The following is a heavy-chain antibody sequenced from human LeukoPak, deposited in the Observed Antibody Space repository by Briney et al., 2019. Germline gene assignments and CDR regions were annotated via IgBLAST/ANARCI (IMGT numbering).Heavy chain of an antibody. CDR2: MSGSGRTI. V-gene: IGHV3-48*03. CDR1: GFSFSSYE. CDR3: ARTRASVPFDY. Sequence: GGSLRLSCEASGFSFSSYEMNWVRQAPGKGLEWVSYMSGSGRTIFYADSVKGRFTISRDNAKNSLYLQMNRLRAEDTAIYYCARTRASVPFDYWGQGTLVTVSS. J-gene: IGHJ4*02. D-gene: IGHD6-6*01.